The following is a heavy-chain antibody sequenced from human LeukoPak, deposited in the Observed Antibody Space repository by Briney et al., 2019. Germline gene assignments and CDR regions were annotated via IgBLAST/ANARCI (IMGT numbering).Heavy chain of an antibody. J-gene: IGHJ5*02. CDR2: ISGSGGST. D-gene: IGHD2-2*01. CDR1: GFTFSSYG. CDR3: AKDLGYCSSTSCYSWFDP. V-gene: IGHV3-23*01. Sequence: GGTLRLSCAASGFTFSSYGMSWVRQAPGKGLEWVSAISGSGGSTYYADSVKGRFTIPRDNSKNTLYLQMNSLRAEDTAVYYCAKDLGYCSSTSCYSWFDPWGQGTLVTVSS.